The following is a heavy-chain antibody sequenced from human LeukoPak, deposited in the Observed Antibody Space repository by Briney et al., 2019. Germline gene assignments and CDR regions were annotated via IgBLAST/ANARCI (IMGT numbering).Heavy chain of an antibody. D-gene: IGHD4-11*01. Sequence: GGSLRLSCAASGFTFSSYAMSWVRQAPGKGLEWVSAISGSGGSTHYADSVKGRFTISRDNSKNTLYLQMNSLRAEDTAVYYCAKDRTVTTAVGDYWGQGTLVTVSS. J-gene: IGHJ4*02. V-gene: IGHV3-23*01. CDR3: AKDRTVTTAVGDY. CDR1: GFTFSSYA. CDR2: ISGSGGST.